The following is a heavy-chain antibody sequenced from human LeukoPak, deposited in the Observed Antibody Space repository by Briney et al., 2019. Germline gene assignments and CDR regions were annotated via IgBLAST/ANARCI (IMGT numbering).Heavy chain of an antibody. CDR2: IYSGGST. CDR1: GFTVSSNY. J-gene: IGHJ4*02. CDR3: ASSHCGGDCYSGNFDY. D-gene: IGHD2-21*02. Sequence: GGSLTLSCAASGFTVSSNYMSWVRQAPGKGLEWVSVIYSGGSTYYADSVKGRFTISRDNSKNTLYLQMNSLRAEDTAVYYCASSHCGGDCYSGNFDYWGQGTLVTVSS. V-gene: IGHV3-53*01.